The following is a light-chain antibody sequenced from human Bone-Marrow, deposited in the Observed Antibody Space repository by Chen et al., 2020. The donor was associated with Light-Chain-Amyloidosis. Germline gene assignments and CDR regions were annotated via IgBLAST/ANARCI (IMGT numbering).Light chain of an antibody. CDR1: SSDVGGDNH. CDR3: SSYTITNTLV. CDR2: EVT. J-gene: IGLJ1*01. V-gene: IGLV2-14*01. Sequence: QSALTQPASVSGSPGQSITISCTGTSSDVGGDNHVSWYQHHPDKAPKLMIYEVTNRPSWVPDRFSRSKSDNTASLTISGLQTEDEADYFCSSYTITNTLVFGSGTRVTVL.